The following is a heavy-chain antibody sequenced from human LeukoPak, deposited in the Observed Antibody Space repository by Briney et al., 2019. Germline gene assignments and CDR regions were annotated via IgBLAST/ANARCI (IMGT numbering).Heavy chain of an antibody. Sequence: ASVKVSCKASGYTFTSYDINWVRQATGQGLEWMGWMNPNSGNTGYAQKFQGRVTITRNTSISTAYMELSSLRSEDTAVYYCARGSLIAVAGTNYYYYYMDVWGQGTTVTVSS. D-gene: IGHD6-19*01. V-gene: IGHV1-8*03. J-gene: IGHJ6*03. CDR1: GYTFTSYD. CDR2: MNPNSGNT. CDR3: ARGSLIAVAGTNYYYYYMDV.